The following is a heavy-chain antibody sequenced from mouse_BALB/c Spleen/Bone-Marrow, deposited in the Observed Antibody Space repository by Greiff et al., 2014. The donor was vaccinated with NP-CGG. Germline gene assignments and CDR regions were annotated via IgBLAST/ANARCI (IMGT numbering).Heavy chain of an antibody. J-gene: IGHJ2*01. D-gene: IGHD1-1*01. V-gene: IGHV5-17*02. CDR2: ISSGSSTI. CDR1: GFTFSSFG. Sequence: VQLKQSGGGLVQPGGSRKLSCAASGFTFSSFGMHWVRQAPEKGLEWVAYISSGSSTIYYADTVKGRFTISRDNPKNTLFLQMTSLRSEDTAMYYCAGLRRYYGYFDYWGQGTTLTASS. CDR3: AGLRRYYGYFDY.